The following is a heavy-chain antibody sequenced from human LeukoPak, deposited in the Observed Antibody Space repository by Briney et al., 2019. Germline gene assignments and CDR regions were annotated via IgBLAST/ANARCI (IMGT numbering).Heavy chain of an antibody. D-gene: IGHD4-17*01. V-gene: IGHV3-30*02. J-gene: IGHJ5*02. CDR1: GFTFDDYG. Sequence: GGSLRLSCAASGFTFDDYGMHWVRQAPGKGLEWVAFIRYDGSNKYYADSVKGRFTISRDNSKNTLYLQMNSLRAEDTAVYYCAKDGGATVTTFRWFDPWGQGTLVTVSS. CDR3: AKDGGATVTTFRWFDP. CDR2: IRYDGSNK.